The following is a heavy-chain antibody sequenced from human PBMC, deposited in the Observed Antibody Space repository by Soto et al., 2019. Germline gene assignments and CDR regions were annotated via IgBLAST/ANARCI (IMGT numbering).Heavy chain of an antibody. CDR2: ISAYNGNT. J-gene: IGHJ6*02. V-gene: IGHV1-18*01. Sequence: ASVKVSCKASGYTFTSYGISWVRQAPGQGLEWMGWISAYNGNTNYAQKLQGRVTMTTDTSTSTAYMELRSLRSDDTAVYYCARARITMVRGVIKTTYGMDVWGQGTTVTVSS. D-gene: IGHD3-10*01. CDR3: ARARITMVRGVIKTTYGMDV. CDR1: GYTFTSYG.